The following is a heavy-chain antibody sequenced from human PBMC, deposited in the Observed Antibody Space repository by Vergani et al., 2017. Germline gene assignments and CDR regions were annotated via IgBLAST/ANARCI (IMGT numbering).Heavy chain of an antibody. CDR3: ARVVDISGSYSDLVPVHFDY. CDR1: GYTFTSYG. CDR2: ISAYNGNT. Sequence: QVQLVQSGAEVKKPGASVKVSCKASGYTFTSYGISWVRQAPGQGLEWMGWISAYNGNTNYAPKLQGRVTMTKDTSTSTAYMELRSLRSDDTAVYYCARVVDISGSYSDLVPVHFDYWGQGTLVTVSS. D-gene: IGHD3-10*01. J-gene: IGHJ4*02. V-gene: IGHV1-18*01.